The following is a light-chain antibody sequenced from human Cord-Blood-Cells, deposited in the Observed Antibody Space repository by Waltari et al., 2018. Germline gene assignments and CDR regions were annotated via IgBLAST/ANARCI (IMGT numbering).Light chain of an antibody. CDR2: DVS. CDR1: SSDVGGYNY. J-gene: IGLJ2*01. V-gene: IGLV2-14*01. CDR3: SSYTSSSTVV. Sequence: QSALTQPASVSGSPGQSVTISCTATSSDVGGYNYVSWYQQHPGKAPKLMIYDVSNRPSGASNRFPGHKSGNTASLTISGLQAEDEADYYCSSYTSSSTVVFGGGTKLTVL.